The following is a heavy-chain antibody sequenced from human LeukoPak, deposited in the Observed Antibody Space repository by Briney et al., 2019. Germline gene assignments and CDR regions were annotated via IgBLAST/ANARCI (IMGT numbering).Heavy chain of an antibody. CDR3: ARRSMTTVTKFDY. Sequence: SETLSLTCAVYGGSFSGYYWSWIRQPPGKGLEWIGEINHSGSTNYNPSLKSRVTISVDTSENQFSLKLSSVTAADTAVYYCARRSMTTVTKFDYWGQGTLVTVSS. CDR2: INHSGST. D-gene: IGHD4-17*01. J-gene: IGHJ4*02. V-gene: IGHV4-34*01. CDR1: GGSFSGYY.